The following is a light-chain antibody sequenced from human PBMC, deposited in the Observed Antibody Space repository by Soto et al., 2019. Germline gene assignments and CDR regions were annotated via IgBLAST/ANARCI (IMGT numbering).Light chain of an antibody. V-gene: IGKV3-20*01. CDR1: QTVRNNY. CDR3: QQYSSCPRT. CDR2: DAS. J-gene: IGKJ1*01. Sequence: EFVLTQSPGTLSLSPGERATLSCRASQTVRNNYLAWYQQKPGQAPRLLIYDASSRATGIPDRFSGGGSGTDFTLTISRLEPEDFAVYYCQQYSSCPRTFGQGTKVDI.